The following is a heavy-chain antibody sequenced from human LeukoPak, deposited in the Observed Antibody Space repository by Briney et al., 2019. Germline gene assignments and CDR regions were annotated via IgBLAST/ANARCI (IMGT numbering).Heavy chain of an antibody. CDR1: GLSLSTSGMC. Sequence: SGPTLVNPTQTLTLTCTFSGLSLSTSGMCVSWIRQPPGKALEWLALIDWDDDKYYSTSLKTRLTISKDTSKNQVVLTMTNMDPMDTATYYCARTPADIVVVPAAMRHYYYGMDVWGKGTTVTVSS. D-gene: IGHD2-2*01. CDR3: ARTPADIVVVPAAMRHYYYGMDV. CDR2: IDWDDDK. J-gene: IGHJ6*04. V-gene: IGHV2-70*01.